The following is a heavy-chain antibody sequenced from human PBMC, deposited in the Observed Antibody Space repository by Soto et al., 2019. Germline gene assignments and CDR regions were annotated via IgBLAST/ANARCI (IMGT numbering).Heavy chain of an antibody. CDR3: ARGFIPENY. V-gene: IGHV1-69*05. D-gene: IGHD2-2*01. Sequence: SVKVSCKASGGTFSSYAISWVRQAPGQGLEWMGGIIPIFGNTKYEQKFQGRVTFSIDTSTRTVFLELTNLKFDDAAVYYCARGFIPENYWGQGTRVTVSS. CDR2: IIPIFGNT. CDR1: GGTFSSYA. J-gene: IGHJ4*02.